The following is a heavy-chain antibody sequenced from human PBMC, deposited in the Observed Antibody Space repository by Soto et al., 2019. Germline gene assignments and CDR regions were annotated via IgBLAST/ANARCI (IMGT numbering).Heavy chain of an antibody. Sequence: EVQLVESGGGLVQPGGSLRLSCQASGFTISGNYMTWVGQAPGKGLEWVSAIYSGGSTYYADSVKGRFTISRHKSENTVYLQMNSLRPDDTAVYYCARSVDNWGQGTLVTVSS. CDR2: IYSGGST. CDR1: GFTISGNY. D-gene: IGHD5-12*01. CDR3: ARSVDN. V-gene: IGHV3-53*04. J-gene: IGHJ4*02.